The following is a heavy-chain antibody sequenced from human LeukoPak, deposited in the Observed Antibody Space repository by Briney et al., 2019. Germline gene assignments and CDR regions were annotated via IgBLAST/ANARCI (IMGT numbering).Heavy chain of an antibody. V-gene: IGHV5-51*01. D-gene: IGHD4-17*01. J-gene: IGHJ2*01. CDR2: IYPGDSDT. CDR1: GYSFTSYW. Sequence: GESLQISCKGSGYSFTSYWIGWVRQMPGKGLEWMGIIYPGDSDTRYSPSFQGQVTISADKSISTAYLQWSSLKASDTAMYYCARLDHDHYDYGEPRWYFDLWGRGTLVTVSS. CDR3: ARLDHDHYDYGEPRWYFDL.